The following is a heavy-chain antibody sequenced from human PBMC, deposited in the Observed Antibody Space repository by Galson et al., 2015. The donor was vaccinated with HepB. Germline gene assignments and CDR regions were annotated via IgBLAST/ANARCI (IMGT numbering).Heavy chain of an antibody. CDR3: ARGNGEWELRTPFDY. V-gene: IGHV3-23*01. J-gene: IGHJ4*02. CDR1: GFTFSSYA. CDR2: ISGSGGST. D-gene: IGHD1-26*01. Sequence: SLRLSCAASGFTFSSYAMSWVRQAPGKGLEWVSAISGSGGSTYYADSVKGRFTISRDNSKNTLYLQMNSLRAEDTAVYYCARGNGEWELRTPFDYWGQGTLVTVSS.